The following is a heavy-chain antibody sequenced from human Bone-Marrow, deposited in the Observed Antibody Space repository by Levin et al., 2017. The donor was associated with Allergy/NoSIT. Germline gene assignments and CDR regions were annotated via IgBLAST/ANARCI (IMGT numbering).Heavy chain of an antibody. CDR3: ARSRYGDYVDY. Sequence: PSETLSLTCTVSGASISPYYWSWIRQPPGKGLEWMGYIYYNGRTNYSPSLKSRVSISLDTSKTQFSLNLGSVTAADTAVYYCARSRYGDYVDYWGQGAQVTVSS. D-gene: IGHD2-2*01. CDR1: GASISPYY. J-gene: IGHJ4*02. V-gene: IGHV4-59*01. CDR2: IYYNGRT.